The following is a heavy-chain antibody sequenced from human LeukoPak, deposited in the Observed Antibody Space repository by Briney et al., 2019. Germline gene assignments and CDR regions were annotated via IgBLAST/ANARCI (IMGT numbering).Heavy chain of an antibody. CDR3: ARDFGYSSGWFPSPNYYYYGMDV. V-gene: IGHV1-69*13. Sequence: GASVKVSCKASGGTFSSYAISWVRQAPGQGLEWMGGIIPIFGTANYAQKFQGRVTITADESTSTAYMELGSLRSENTAVYYCARDFGYSSGWFPSPNYYYYGMDVWGQGTTVTVSS. CDR1: GGTFSSYA. J-gene: IGHJ6*02. D-gene: IGHD6-19*01. CDR2: IIPIFGTA.